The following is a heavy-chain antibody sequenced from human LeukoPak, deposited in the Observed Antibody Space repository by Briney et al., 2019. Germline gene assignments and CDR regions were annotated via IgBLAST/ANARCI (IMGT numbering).Heavy chain of an antibody. CDR3: ARVPPVLRFLEWFPRFDP. D-gene: IGHD3-3*01. CDR1: GYTFTSYV. Sequence: ASVKVSCKASGYTFTSYVNWVRQATGQGLGWMGWMNPNSGNTGYAQKFQGRVTMTRNTSISTAYMELSSLRSEDAAVYYCARVPPVLRFLEWFPRFDPWGQGTLVTVSS. V-gene: IGHV1-8*01. CDR2: MNPNSGNT. J-gene: IGHJ5*02.